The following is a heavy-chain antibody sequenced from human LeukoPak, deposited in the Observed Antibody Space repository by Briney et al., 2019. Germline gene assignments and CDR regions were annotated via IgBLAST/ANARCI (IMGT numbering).Heavy chain of an antibody. J-gene: IGHJ4*02. D-gene: IGHD3-10*01. CDR1: GGSISSDDYY. Sequence: SETLSLTCTVSGGSISSDDYYWSWFRQPPGKGLEWIGYISYSGNAYYNPSLKSRVTISVDTSKNQFSLKLSSVTVADSAVYYCARDRKYGSETLRRLDYWGQGTLVTVSS. CDR2: ISYSGNA. V-gene: IGHV4-30-4*01. CDR3: ARDRKYGSETLRRLDY.